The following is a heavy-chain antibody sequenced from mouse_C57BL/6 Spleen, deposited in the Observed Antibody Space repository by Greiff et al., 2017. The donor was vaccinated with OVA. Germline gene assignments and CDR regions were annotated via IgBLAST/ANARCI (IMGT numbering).Heavy chain of an antibody. CDR2: ISYDGSN. CDR3: AREDYSNSYYFDY. V-gene: IGHV3-6*01. Sequence: EVQLQESGPGLVKPSQSLSLTCSVSGYSITSGYYWYWIRQFPGNKLEWMGYISYDGSNNYNPSLKNRISITRDTAKNQFFLKLNSVTTEDTATYYCAREDYSNSYYFDYWGQGTTLTVAS. CDR1: GYSITSGYY. J-gene: IGHJ2*01. D-gene: IGHD2-5*01.